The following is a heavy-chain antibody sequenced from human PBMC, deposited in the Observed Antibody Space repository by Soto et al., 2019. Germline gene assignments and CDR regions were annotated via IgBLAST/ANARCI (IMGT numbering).Heavy chain of an antibody. CDR3: ARVAEMGTVTEGYYYYMDV. CDR1: GDTFSNPT. CDR2: FIPVVGGA. Sequence: QVQLVQSGAEVKKPGSSVKVSCKASGDTFSNPTISWVRQAPGLGLEWMGRFIPVVGGAKYAQKYQGRVTITAYKYTSIAYMQLSSLRSADTAVYYCARVAEMGTVTEGYYYYMDVWGKGTRVTVSS. J-gene: IGHJ6*03. D-gene: IGHD4-17*01. V-gene: IGHV1-69*04.